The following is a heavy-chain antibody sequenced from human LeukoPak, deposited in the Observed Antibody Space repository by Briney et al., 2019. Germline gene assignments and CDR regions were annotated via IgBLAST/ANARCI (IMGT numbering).Heavy chain of an antibody. CDR2: IYYSGST. CDR1: GGSISSGDYY. CDR3: ARAQDFSDSSGPNYLDF. Sequence: PSETLSLTCTVSGGSISSGDYYWSWIRQPPGKGLEWIGYIYYSGSTYYNPSLKSRVTISVDTSKNQFSLKLLSVTAADTAVYYCARAQDFSDSSGPNYLDFWGQGILVTVSS. V-gene: IGHV4-30-4*01. J-gene: IGHJ4*02. D-gene: IGHD3-22*01.